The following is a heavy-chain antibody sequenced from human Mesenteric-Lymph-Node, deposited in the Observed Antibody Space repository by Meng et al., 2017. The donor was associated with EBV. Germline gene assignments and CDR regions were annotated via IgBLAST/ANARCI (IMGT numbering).Heavy chain of an antibody. J-gene: IGHJ4*02. V-gene: IGHV4-4*02. D-gene: IGHD3-16*01. CDR2: VYHRGSS. CDR3: ARGLGGSRNYYFDY. CDR1: GGSITSGDW. Sequence: QVHRQESGPGLVKPSGTLSLTCTISGGSITSGDWWSWVRQTPGKGLEWIGQVYHRGSSSYNPSLKSRATISVDNSNNQFSLRLTSVTAADTAVYYCARGLGGSRNYYFDYWGQGTLVTVS.